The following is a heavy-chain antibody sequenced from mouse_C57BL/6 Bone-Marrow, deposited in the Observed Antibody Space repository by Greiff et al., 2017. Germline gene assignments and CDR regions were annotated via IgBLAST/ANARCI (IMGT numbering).Heavy chain of an antibody. V-gene: IGHV1-5*01. CDR2: IYPGNSDT. D-gene: IGHD2-5*01. CDR3: TRYPLYYSNSTWYFDY. Sequence: EVQLQQSGTVLARPGASVKMSCKTSGYTFTSYWMHWVKQRPGQGLEWIGAIYPGNSDTSYNQKFKGKAKLTAVTSASTAYMELSSLTNEDSAVYYCTRYPLYYSNSTWYFDYWGQGTTLTVSS. J-gene: IGHJ2*01. CDR1: GYTFTSYW.